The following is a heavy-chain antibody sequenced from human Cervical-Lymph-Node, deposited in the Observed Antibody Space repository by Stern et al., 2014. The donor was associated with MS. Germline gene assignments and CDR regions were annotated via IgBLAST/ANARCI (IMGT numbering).Heavy chain of an antibody. V-gene: IGHV4-39*01. CDR3: AKHACTGAACPFDL. Sequence: QVQLQESGPGLVKPSETLSLTCAVSGDSISSYTHYWAWIRQPPGKGLEWIGSVYYSGATYYTPPLKVRVTISVDTPKNPFSVGSTPVPAADTAVYYCAKHACTGAACPFDLWGQGTLVTVSS. J-gene: IGHJ4*02. CDR2: VYYSGAT. D-gene: IGHD2-8*02. CDR1: GDSISSYTHY.